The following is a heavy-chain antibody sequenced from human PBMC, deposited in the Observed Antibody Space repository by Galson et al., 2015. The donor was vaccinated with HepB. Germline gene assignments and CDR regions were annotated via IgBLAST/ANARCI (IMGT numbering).Heavy chain of an antibody. CDR3: ARRHGLGPAGFDY. Sequence: PALVKPTQTLTLTCTVSGFSLRSTGVGVGWIRQPPGKALEWLALIYWDNEERYSPSLKSRLAVTKDTSKNQVVLTMLNMDPVDTATYYCARRHGLGPAGFDYWGQGTLVTVSS. J-gene: IGHJ4*02. V-gene: IGHV2-5*02. CDR2: IYWDNEE. D-gene: IGHD2-2*01. CDR1: GFSLRSTGVG.